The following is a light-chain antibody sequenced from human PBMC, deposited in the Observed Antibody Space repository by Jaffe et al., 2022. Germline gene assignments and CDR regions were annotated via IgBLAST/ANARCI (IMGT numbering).Light chain of an antibody. CDR3: YSRDNSDNYRV. CDR1: ALPKKY. Sequence: SYELTQPPSVSVSPGQTARITCSGDALPKKYAYWYQQKSGQAPVLVIYDDNKRPSGIPERFSGSSSGTMATLTISGAQVEDEANYYCYSRDNSDNYRVFGGGTKLTVL. CDR2: DDN. V-gene: IGLV3-10*01. J-gene: IGLJ3*02.